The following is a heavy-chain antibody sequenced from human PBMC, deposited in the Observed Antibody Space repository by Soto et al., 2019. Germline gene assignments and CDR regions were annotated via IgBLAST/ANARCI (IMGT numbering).Heavy chain of an antibody. Sequence: SETRSLTCTVSGGYIRRGAYYWSWIRQPPGKGLEWIGNTYYSGSTYYVPSVQSRLTISIDTSRNQFSLKLTSVTAEDTAVHDCARFGLLGGIRGQATMGT. CDR3: ARFGLLGGI. D-gene: IGHD2-21*01. CDR2: TYYSGST. CDR1: GGYIRRGAYY. V-gene: IGHV4-30-4*02. J-gene: IGHJ3*02.